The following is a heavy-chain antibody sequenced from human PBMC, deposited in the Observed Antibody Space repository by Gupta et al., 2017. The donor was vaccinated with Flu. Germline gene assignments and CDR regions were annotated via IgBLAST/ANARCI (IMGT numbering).Heavy chain of an antibody. V-gene: IGHV5-51*03. D-gene: IGHD6-19*01. CDR1: GYSFTTYW. J-gene: IGHJ4*02. Sequence: EVQLVQSGAEVKKPGESLKISCQGSGYSFTTYWIGRVRQMPGKGLEWMGIIYPGDSDTRYSPSLQGRATISADKSINTAYLQWSSLKASDTAMYYCARGHTTGWYEYWGQGTLVTVSS. CDR3: ARGHTTGWYEY. CDR2: IYPGDSDT.